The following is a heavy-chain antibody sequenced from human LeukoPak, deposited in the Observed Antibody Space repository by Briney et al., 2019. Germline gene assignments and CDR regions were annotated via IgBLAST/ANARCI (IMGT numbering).Heavy chain of an antibody. CDR3: AHYGYAKDY. Sequence: GGCLRLAFSTSGSTVSSSGMSWARQAPGKGLEWLGRIKSKTDGGTTDYAAPVRGSFIISRDDSKNTLYLQMNSLKTEDTALHYCAHYGYAKDYWGQGTLVTVSS. CDR1: GSTVSSSG. CDR2: IKSKTDGGTT. D-gene: IGHD3-16*01. J-gene: IGHJ4*02. V-gene: IGHV3-15*01.